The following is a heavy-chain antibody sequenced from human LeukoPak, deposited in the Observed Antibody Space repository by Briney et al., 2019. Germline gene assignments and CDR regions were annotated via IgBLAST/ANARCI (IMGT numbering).Heavy chain of an antibody. CDR1: GFTFKTYA. CDR2: MSGSGSST. D-gene: IGHD6-19*01. V-gene: IGHV3-23*01. CDR3: AKDAQGLVRGGIYFDF. J-gene: IGHJ4*02. Sequence: GSLRLSCAASGFTFKTYAMNWVRQVPGKGPEWVSSMSGSGSSTGYADSVKGRFTISRDNSKNTLYPQMNSLRAEDTALYYCAKDAQGLVRGGIYFDFWGQGSLVTVSS.